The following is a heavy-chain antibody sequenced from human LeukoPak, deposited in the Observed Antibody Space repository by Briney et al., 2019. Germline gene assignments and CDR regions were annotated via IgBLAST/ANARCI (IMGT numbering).Heavy chain of an antibody. V-gene: IGHV1-69*05. CDR3: ATPYSSSSVAPMDV. Sequence: IXXVXXXXGQGGEXMXGIIPIFGTANYAQKFQGRGTITTDESTSTAYMELSSLRSEDTAVYYCATPYSSSSVAPMDVWGKGTTVTVSS. D-gene: IGHD6-6*01. J-gene: IGHJ6*03. CDR2: IIPIFGTA.